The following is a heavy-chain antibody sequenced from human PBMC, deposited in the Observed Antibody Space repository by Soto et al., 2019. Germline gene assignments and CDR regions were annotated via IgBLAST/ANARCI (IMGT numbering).Heavy chain of an antibody. V-gene: IGHV1-2*02. Sequence: GASVKVSCKASGYTFTGYYIHWVRQAPGQGLEWMGWINPDSGDTNFAQKFQGRVTMTRDTSVTTAYMELSRLQSDDTAVYYCASGGGYFSSPNYYFDFWGQGTLVTVSS. CDR2: INPDSGDT. CDR3: ASGGGYFSSPNYYFDF. D-gene: IGHD2-15*01. CDR1: GYTFTGYY. J-gene: IGHJ4*02.